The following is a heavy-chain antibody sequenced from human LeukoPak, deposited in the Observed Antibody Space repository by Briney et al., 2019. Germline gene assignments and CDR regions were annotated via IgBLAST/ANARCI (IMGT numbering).Heavy chain of an antibody. CDR1: GFTFDDYG. Sequence: PGGSLRLSCAASGFTFDDYGMSWVPQAPGKGREWVSGINWNGGSTGYADSVKGRFTISRDNAKNSLYLQMNSLRAEDTALYYCARAYYGSGTYYYYYYYMDVWGKGTTVTVSS. CDR3: ARAYYGSGTYYYYYYYMDV. J-gene: IGHJ6*03. V-gene: IGHV3-20*04. D-gene: IGHD3-10*01. CDR2: INWNGGST.